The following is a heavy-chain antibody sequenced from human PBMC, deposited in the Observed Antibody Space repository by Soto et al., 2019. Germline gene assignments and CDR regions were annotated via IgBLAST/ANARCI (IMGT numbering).Heavy chain of an antibody. CDR3: AREGRYYDINDAFDI. J-gene: IGHJ3*02. D-gene: IGHD3-9*01. Sequence: GGSLRLSCAASGFTVSSNYMSWVRQAPGKGLEWVSVIYSGGSTYYADSVKGRFTISRHNSKNTLYLQMNSLRAEDTAVYYCAREGRYYDINDAFDIWGQGTMVTVSS. CDR1: GFTVSSNY. V-gene: IGHV3-53*04. CDR2: IYSGGST.